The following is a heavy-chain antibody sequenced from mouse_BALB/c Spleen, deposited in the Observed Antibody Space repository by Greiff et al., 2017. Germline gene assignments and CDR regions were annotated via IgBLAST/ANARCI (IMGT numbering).Heavy chain of an antibody. J-gene: IGHJ1*01. Sequence: VMLVESGPGLVAPSQSLSITCTVSGFSLTGYGVNWVRQPPGKGLEWLGMIWGDGSTDYNSALKSRLSISKDNSKSQVFLKMNSLQTDDTARYYCARDRGGYDVSWYFDVWGAGTTVTVSS. D-gene: IGHD2-2*01. CDR3: ARDRGGYDVSWYFDV. CDR1: GFSLTGYG. CDR2: IWGDGST. V-gene: IGHV2-6-7*01.